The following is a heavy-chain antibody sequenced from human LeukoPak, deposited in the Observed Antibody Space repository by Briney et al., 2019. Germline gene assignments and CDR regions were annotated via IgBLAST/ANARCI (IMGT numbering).Heavy chain of an antibody. CDR2: IRYDGSNK. V-gene: IGHV3-30*02. Sequence: GGSLRFSCAASGFTFSSYGMHWVRQAPGKGLEWVAFIRYDGSNKYYADSVKGRFTISRDNSKNTLYLQMNSLRAEDTAVYYCAKGGATGVAFDIWGQGTMVTVSS. CDR3: AKGGATGVAFDI. CDR1: GFTFSSYG. J-gene: IGHJ3*02. D-gene: IGHD1-26*01.